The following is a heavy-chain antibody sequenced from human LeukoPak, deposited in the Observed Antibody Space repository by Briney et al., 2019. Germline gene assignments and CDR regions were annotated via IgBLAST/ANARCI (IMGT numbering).Heavy chain of an antibody. V-gene: IGHV1-24*01. J-gene: IGHJ4*02. CDR1: GNTLTDLS. D-gene: IGHD2-15*01. CDR3: AAEGQWSLVHYFNS. Sequence: GASVKVSCKISGNTLTDLSIHWVRQAPGKGLDWMGGFDPEDAEIIYAEKFQDRVTMTEEPSTDTAYLELSSLRSEDTAVYFCAAEGQWSLVHYFNSWGQGTLVTVSS. CDR2: FDPEDAEI.